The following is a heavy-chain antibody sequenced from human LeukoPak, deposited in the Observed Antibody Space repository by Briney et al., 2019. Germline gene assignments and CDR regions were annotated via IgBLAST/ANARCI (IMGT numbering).Heavy chain of an antibody. CDR2: INQDGCEK. V-gene: IGHV3-7*01. D-gene: IGHD1-26*01. J-gene: IGHJ4*02. CDR1: GFTFSNYW. Sequence: GGPLRLSCASSGFTFSNYWMSWVRQTPGEGLEGVANINQDGCEKYSVDSVKGRFTISRHNAKNSLYLHMNSLRAEDTAVYYCARDKDVGATLLDYWGQGTLVTVSS. CDR3: ARDKDVGATLLDY.